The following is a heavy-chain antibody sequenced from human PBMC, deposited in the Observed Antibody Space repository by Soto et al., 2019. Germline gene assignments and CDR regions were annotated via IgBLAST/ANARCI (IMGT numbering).Heavy chain of an antibody. CDR1: EGTFNSYA. V-gene: IGHV1-69*01. CDR3: ASAASRWYPYFFDS. J-gene: IGHJ4*02. D-gene: IGHD6-13*01. Sequence: QAQVVQSGAEVRKPGSSVKLSCKASEGTFNSYAIAWVRHAPGQGLEWMGGIIPYYNTLNYAQKFQDRVTITADDSTNTVYMELSSLRSDDTAVYFCASAASRWYPYFFDSWGQGTLVTVSS. CDR2: IIPYYNTL.